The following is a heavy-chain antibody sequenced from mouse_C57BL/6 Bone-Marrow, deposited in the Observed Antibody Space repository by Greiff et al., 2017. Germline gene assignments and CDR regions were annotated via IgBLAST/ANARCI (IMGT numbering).Heavy chain of an antibody. Sequence: VQLMESGAELARPGASVKLSCKASGYTFTSYGISWVKQRTGQGLEWIGEIYPRSGNTYYNEKFKGKATLTADKSSSTAYMELRSLTSEDSAVYFCAREDYSNRFAYWGQGTLVTVSA. D-gene: IGHD2-5*01. CDR2: IYPRSGNT. CDR3: AREDYSNRFAY. CDR1: GYTFTSYG. V-gene: IGHV1-81*01. J-gene: IGHJ3*01.